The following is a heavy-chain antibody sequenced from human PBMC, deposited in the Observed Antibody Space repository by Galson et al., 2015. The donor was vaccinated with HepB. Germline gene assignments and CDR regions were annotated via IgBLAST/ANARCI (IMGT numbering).Heavy chain of an antibody. CDR1: GFTFSSYA. CDR3: GVVPAATPLDY. V-gene: IGHV3-23*01. CDR2: ISGSGGST. J-gene: IGHJ4*02. Sequence: SLRLSCAVSGFTFSSYAMSWVRQAPGKGLEWVSAISGSGGSTYYADSVKGRFTISRDNSKNTLYLQMNSLRAEDTAVYYCGVVPAATPLDYWGQGTLVTVSS. D-gene: IGHD2-2*01.